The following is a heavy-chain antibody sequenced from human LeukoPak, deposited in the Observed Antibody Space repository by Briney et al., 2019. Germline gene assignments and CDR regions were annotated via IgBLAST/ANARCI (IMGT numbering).Heavy chain of an antibody. Sequence: GGSLRLSCAASGFTFSNHGMNWVRQAPGKGLEWVSGISGSGGRTYYADSVKGRFTISRDNSKNTVYLQMNSLRAEDTAVYYCAKGLLFGYYDSSGYYCPGAFDYWGQGTLVTVSS. D-gene: IGHD3-22*01. CDR3: AKGLLFGYYDSSGYYCPGAFDY. J-gene: IGHJ4*02. CDR1: GFTFSNHG. V-gene: IGHV3-23*01. CDR2: ISGSGGRT.